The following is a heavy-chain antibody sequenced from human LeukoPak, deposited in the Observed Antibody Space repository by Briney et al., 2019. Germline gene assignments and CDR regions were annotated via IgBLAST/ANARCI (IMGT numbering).Heavy chain of an antibody. Sequence: GGSLRLSCSASGFTFSSYAMHWVRQAPGKGLECVSAISSNGGSTYYADPVKGRFTISRDNSKNTLYLQMSSLRAEDTAVYYCVKEDDYADYANYWGQGTLVTVSS. V-gene: IGHV3-64D*06. CDR2: ISSNGGST. CDR1: GFTFSSYA. D-gene: IGHD4-17*01. CDR3: VKEDDYADYANY. J-gene: IGHJ4*02.